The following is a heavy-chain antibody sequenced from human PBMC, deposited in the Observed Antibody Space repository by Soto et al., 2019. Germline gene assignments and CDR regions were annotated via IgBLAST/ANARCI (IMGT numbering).Heavy chain of an antibody. V-gene: IGHV3-23*01. CDR2: ISGSGGST. D-gene: IGHD3-16*02. Sequence: GGSLRLSCAASGFTFSSYAMSWVRQAPGKGLEWVSAISGSGGSTYYADSVKGRFTISRDNSKNTLYLQMNSLRAEDTAVYYCAKEMITFGGVIPFLGYWGQGTLVTVSS. J-gene: IGHJ4*02. CDR1: GFTFSSYA. CDR3: AKEMITFGGVIPFLGY.